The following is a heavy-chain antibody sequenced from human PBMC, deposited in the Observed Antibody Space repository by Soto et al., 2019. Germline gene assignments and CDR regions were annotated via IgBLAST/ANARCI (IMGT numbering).Heavy chain of an antibody. D-gene: IGHD3-10*01. CDR2: FVPILGLA. Sequence: QVQLVQPGAEVKKPGSSVKVSCKASGGTFSSYTISWVRQAPGQGLEWMGRFVPILGLAHYAQKFQGRVTITADKSTSTAYMELSSLRSDDTAVYYCARDVGSGVDPWGQGTLVTVSS. CDR3: ARDVGSGVDP. CDR1: GGTFSSYT. J-gene: IGHJ5*02. V-gene: IGHV1-69*08.